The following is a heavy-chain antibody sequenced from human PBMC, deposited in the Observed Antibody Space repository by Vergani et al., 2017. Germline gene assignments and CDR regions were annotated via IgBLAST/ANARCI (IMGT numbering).Heavy chain of an antibody. J-gene: IGHJ6*02. V-gene: IGHV1-69*01. CDR2: IIPIFGTA. CDR3: ARERGNDPFPSYYYYYGMDV. D-gene: IGHD3-16*01. CDR1: GGTFSSYA. Sequence: QVQLVQSGAEVKKPGSSVKVSCKASGGTFSSYAISWVRQAPGQGLEWMGGIIPIFGTANYAQKFQGRVTITADESTSTAYMELSSLRSEDTAVYYCARERGNDPFPSYYYYYGMDVWGQGTTVTVSS.